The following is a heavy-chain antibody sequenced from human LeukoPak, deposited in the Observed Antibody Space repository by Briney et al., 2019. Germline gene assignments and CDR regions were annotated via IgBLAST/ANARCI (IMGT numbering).Heavy chain of an antibody. CDR1: GYTFTSYG. J-gene: IGHJ5*02. Sequence: ASVKVSCKASGYTFTSYGISWVRQAPGQGLEWMGWISAYNGNTHYAQKFQGRVTMTTDTSTNTVYMELRSLRSDDTAVYYCARDQYYDSKGWFDPWGQGTLVTVSS. CDR3: ARDQYYDSKGWFDP. D-gene: IGHD3-22*01. V-gene: IGHV1-18*01. CDR2: ISAYNGNT.